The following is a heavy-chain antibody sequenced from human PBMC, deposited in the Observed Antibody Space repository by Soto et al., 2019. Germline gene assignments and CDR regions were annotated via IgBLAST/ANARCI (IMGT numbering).Heavy chain of an antibody. CDR2: IWYDGSNK. Sequence: GGSLRLSCAASGFTFSSYGMHWVRQAPGKGLEWVAVIWYDGSNKYYADSVKGRFTISRDNSKNTLYLQMNSLRAEDTAVYYCARNGLLRLLEWSPAAYYYYMDVWGKGTTVTVSS. V-gene: IGHV3-33*01. CDR3: ARNGLLRLLEWSPAAYYYYMDV. D-gene: IGHD3-3*01. CDR1: GFTFSSYG. J-gene: IGHJ6*03.